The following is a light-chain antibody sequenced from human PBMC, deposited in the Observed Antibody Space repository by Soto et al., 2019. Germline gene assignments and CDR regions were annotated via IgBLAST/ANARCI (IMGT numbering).Light chain of an antibody. CDR2: RST. CDR1: SSNIGGNY. J-gene: IGLJ3*02. CDR3: VAWDDSLSGWV. Sequence: QSVLTQPPSASGTPGQRVTISCSGSSSNIGGNYVHWYQQLPGTAPKLLIYRSTQRPSGIPDRFSGSKSGTSASLAIGGLRSEDEADYYCVAWDDSLSGWVFGGGTKLTVL. V-gene: IGLV1-47*01.